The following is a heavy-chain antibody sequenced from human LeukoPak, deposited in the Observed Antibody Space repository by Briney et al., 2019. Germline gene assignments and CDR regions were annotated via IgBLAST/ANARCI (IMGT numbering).Heavy chain of an antibody. V-gene: IGHV3-21*01. J-gene: IGHJ5*02. D-gene: IGHD4-23*01. Sequence: PGGSLRLSCAASGFTFSSYSMNWVRQAPGKGLGWVSSISSSSSYIYYADSVKGRFTISRDNAKNSLYLQMNSLRAEATAVYYCARGGNSLAFDPWGQGTLVTVSS. CDR2: ISSSSSYI. CDR3: ARGGNSLAFDP. CDR1: GFTFSSYS.